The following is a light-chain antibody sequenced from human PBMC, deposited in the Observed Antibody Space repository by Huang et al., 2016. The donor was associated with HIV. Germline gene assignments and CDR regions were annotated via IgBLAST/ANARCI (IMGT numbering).Light chain of an antibody. CDR3: QQYGNSPPYT. CDR2: GTS. Sequence: EVVLTQSPGTLSLSPGERATLSCRASQTSSSNYFAWYQQKPGQAPRLLLYGTSNRATGIPDRFSGSGSGTDCTLTSSRLEPEDFAVYCCQQYGNSPPYTFGQGTTLDIK. V-gene: IGKV3-20*01. J-gene: IGKJ2*01. CDR1: QTSSSNY.